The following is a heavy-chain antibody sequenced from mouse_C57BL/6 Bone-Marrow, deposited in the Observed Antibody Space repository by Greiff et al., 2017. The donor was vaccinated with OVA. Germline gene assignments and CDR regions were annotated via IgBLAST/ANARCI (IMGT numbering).Heavy chain of an antibody. J-gene: IGHJ2*01. CDR3: TRDPSRTTVVCDFDY. CDR1: GFTFSSYA. D-gene: IGHD1-1*01. CDR2: ISSGGDYS. Sequence: DVMLVESGEGLVKPGGSLKLSCAASGFTFSSYAMPWVRQTPEKRLEWVAYISSGGDYSYYADTVKGRFTISRDNARNTRYLQMSSLKSEDTAMYYCTRDPSRTTVVCDFDYWGQGTTLTVSS. V-gene: IGHV5-9-1*02.